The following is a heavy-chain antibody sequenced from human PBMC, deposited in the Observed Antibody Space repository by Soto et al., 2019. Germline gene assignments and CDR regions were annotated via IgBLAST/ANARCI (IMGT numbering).Heavy chain of an antibody. J-gene: IGHJ4*02. CDR2: IGHTGAT. CDR1: GGSFSGHF. V-gene: IGHV4-34*01. CDR3: VKERMEQYQVLPFFEY. Sequence: SETLSLTCDVYGGSFSGHFWGWIRQSPERGLEWIGEIGHTGATNYKASLQSRVIISLDTSKNQFSLRLSSVTAADTAIYYCVKERMEQYQVLPFFEYWGQGTQVTVSS. D-gene: IGHD2-2*01.